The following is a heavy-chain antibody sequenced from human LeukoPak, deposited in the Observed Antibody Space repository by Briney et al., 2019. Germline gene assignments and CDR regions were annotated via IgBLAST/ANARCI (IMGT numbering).Heavy chain of an antibody. CDR2: INHSGST. Sequence: PSETLSLTCAVYGGSFSGYYWSWIRQPPGKGLEWIGEINHSGSTNYNPSLKSRVTISVDTSKNQFSLKLSSVTAADTAVYYCARGQGTVTTRLGYFDLWGRGTLVTVSS. V-gene: IGHV4-34*01. J-gene: IGHJ2*01. CDR3: ARGQGTVTTRLGYFDL. D-gene: IGHD4-17*01. CDR1: GGSFSGYY.